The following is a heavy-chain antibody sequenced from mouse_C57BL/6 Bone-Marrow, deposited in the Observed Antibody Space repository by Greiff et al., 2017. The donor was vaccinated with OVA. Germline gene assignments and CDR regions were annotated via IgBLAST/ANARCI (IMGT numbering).Heavy chain of an antibody. V-gene: IGHV1-42*01. CDR1: GYSFTGYY. D-gene: IGHD1-1*01. Sequence: EVQLQQSGPELVKPGASVKISCKASGYSFTGYYMNWVKQSPEKSLEWIGEINPSTGGTTYNQKFKAKATLTVDKSSSTAYMQLKSLTSEDAAVYYCAREGVLRLDYWGQGTTLTVSS. J-gene: IGHJ2*01. CDR2: INPSTGGT. CDR3: AREGVLRLDY.